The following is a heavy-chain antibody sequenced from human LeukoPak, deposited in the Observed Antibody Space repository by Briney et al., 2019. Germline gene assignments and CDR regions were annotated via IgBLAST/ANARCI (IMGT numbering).Heavy chain of an antibody. CDR3: ARTRGVGATTAFDI. CDR1: GYTFTNYG. Sequence: ASVTVSCKASGYTFTNYGISWVRQAPGQGLGWMGWINPNSGGTNYAQKFQGRVTMTRDTSISTAYMELSRLRSDDTAVYDCARTRGVGATTAFDIWGQGTMVTVSS. CDR2: INPNSGGT. D-gene: IGHD1-26*01. J-gene: IGHJ3*02. V-gene: IGHV1-2*02.